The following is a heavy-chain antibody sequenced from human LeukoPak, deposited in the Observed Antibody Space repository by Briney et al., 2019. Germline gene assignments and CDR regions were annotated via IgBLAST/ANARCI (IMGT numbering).Heavy chain of an antibody. V-gene: IGHV1-2*02. CDR1: GYTFTGYY. D-gene: IGHD2-21*02. CDR3: ARDGIYCGGDCYSGENWFDP. CDR2: INPNSGGT. J-gene: IGHJ5*02. Sequence: ASVNVSCKASGYTFTGYYMHWVRQAPGQGLEWMGWINPNSGGTNYAQKFQGRVTMTRDTSISTAYMELSRLRSDDTAVYYCARDGIYCGGDCYSGENWFDPWGQGTLVTVSS.